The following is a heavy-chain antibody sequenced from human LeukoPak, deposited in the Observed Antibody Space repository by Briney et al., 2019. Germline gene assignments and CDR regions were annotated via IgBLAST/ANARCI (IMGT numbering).Heavy chain of an antibody. CDR1: GGSF. J-gene: IGHJ3*02. CDR3: ARVGSNGVYYLGDDAFDI. Sequence: KASETLSLTCAVYGGSFWSWIRQPPRKGLEWIGEINHSGSTNYNPTLKSRVTMSVDTSKNQFSLKLSSVTAADTAMYYCARVGSNGVYYLGDDAFDIWGQGTMVIVSS. V-gene: IGHV4-34*01. CDR2: INHSGST. D-gene: IGHD2-8*01.